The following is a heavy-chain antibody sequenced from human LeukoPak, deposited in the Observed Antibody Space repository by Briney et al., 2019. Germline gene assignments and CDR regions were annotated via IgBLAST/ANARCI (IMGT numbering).Heavy chain of an antibody. D-gene: IGHD2-15*01. CDR3: ASTFVGYCSGGSCYHITTSWYCFDY. J-gene: IGHJ4*02. V-gene: IGHV1-69*05. CDR1: GGTFSSYA. Sequence: ASVKVSCKASGGTFSSYAISWVRQAPGQGLEWMGGIIPIFGTANYAQKFQGRVTITTDESTSTAYMELSSLRSEDTAVYYCASTFVGYCSGGSCYHITTSWYCFDYGGQGTLVTVSS. CDR2: IIPIFGTA.